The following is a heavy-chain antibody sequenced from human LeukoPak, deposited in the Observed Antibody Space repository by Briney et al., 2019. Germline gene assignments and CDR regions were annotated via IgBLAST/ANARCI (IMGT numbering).Heavy chain of an antibody. J-gene: IGHJ4*02. V-gene: IGHV3-7*01. Sequence: GGSLRLSCAASGFTFSSYWMSWVRQAPGKGLEWVANIKQDGSEKYYVDSVKGRFTISRDNAKNSLYLQMNSLRAEDTAVYYCVRGHLWWELLLDYWGQGTLVTVSS. CDR2: IKQDGSEK. CDR3: VRGHLWWELLLDY. CDR1: GFTFSSYW. D-gene: IGHD1-26*01.